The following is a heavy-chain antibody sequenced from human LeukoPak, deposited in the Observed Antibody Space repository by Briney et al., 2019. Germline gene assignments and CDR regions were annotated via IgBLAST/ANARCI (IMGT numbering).Heavy chain of an antibody. D-gene: IGHD3-22*01. CDR1: GFTVSSNY. J-gene: IGHJ4*02. Sequence: GGSLRLSCAASGFTVSSNYMSWVRQAPGKGLEWVSAISGSGGSTYYADSVKGRFTISRDNSKNTLYPQMNSLRAEDTAVYYCAKDRAGYYYDSPPDYWGQGTLVTVSS. V-gene: IGHV3-23*01. CDR3: AKDRAGYYYDSPPDY. CDR2: ISGSGGST.